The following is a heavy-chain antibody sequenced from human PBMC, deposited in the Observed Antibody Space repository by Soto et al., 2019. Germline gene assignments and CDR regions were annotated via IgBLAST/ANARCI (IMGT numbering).Heavy chain of an antibody. CDR2: IYQSGST. V-gene: IGHV4-30-2*01. J-gene: IGHJ5*02. Sequence: PSETLSLTCTVSGGSINSTGFTAIWIRQPPGKGLEWIGYIYQSGSTFYNPSLRSRVTISADRSKNQFSLKLSSVTAADTAVYYCASYSNYPVNWFDPWGQGTLVTVS. CDR3: ASYSNYPVNWFDP. D-gene: IGHD4-4*01. CDR1: GGSINSTGFT.